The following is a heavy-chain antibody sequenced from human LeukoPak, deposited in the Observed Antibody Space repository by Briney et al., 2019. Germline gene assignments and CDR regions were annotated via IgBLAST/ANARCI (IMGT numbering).Heavy chain of an antibody. CDR1: GGTFSSYA. D-gene: IGHD1-14*01. V-gene: IGHV1-69*05. CDR3: ARSNNLKQYYYYYYMDV. Sequence: SVKVSCKAPGGTFSSYAISWVRQAPGQGLEWMGGIIPIFGTANYAQKFQGRVTITTDESTSTAYMELSSLRSEDTAVYYCARSNNLKQYYYYYYMDVWGKGTTVTVSS. CDR2: IIPIFGTA. J-gene: IGHJ6*03.